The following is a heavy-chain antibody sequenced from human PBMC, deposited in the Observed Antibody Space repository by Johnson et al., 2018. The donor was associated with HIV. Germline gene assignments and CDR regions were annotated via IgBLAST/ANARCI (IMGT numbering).Heavy chain of an antibody. CDR2: ISRNGGTT. CDR1: GFTFDDYG. V-gene: IGHV3-20*04. Sequence: VQLVESGGSAVRPGGSLRLSCTASGFTFDDYGMSWVRQPPGKGLEWVSGISRNGGTTGYIDSVQGRFTISRDNAKNSLHLQMNSLKTEDTAVYYCTDGESFFDIWGQGTMVTVSS. CDR3: TDGESFFDI. D-gene: IGHD3-10*01. J-gene: IGHJ3*02.